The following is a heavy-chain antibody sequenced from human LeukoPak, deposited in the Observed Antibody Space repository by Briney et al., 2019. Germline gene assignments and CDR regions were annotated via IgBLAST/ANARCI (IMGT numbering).Heavy chain of an antibody. D-gene: IGHD6-13*01. J-gene: IGHJ4*02. CDR1: GCTFSSYW. Sequence: PGGSLRLSCAASGCTFSSYWMHWVRQAPGKGLVWVSHISGDGSSTRFADSVKGRFTISRDNAKNTLYLQMNSLRAEDTAVYYCARVQSSWYYFDFWGQGTLVTVSS. V-gene: IGHV3-74*01. CDR3: ARVQSSWYYFDF. CDR2: ISGDGSST.